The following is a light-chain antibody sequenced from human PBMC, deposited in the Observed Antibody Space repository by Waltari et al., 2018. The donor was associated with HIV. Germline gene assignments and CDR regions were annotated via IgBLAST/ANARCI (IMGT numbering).Light chain of an antibody. CDR1: QRVSDY. J-gene: IGKJ4*01. CDR3: QQRSYWRRALT. Sequence: EIVLTQFPATLSMSPGERATLSCRASQRVSDYLAWYQQKPGQAPRLLIYDASNRATGIPARFSGSGSGTDFTLTISSLEPEDFAVYYCQQRSYWRRALTFGGGTKVEIK. CDR2: DAS. V-gene: IGKV3-11*01.